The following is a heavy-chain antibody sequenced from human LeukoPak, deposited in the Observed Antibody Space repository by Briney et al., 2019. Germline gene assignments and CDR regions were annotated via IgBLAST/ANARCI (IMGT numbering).Heavy chain of an antibody. J-gene: IGHJ4*02. CDR2: IYYSGST. Sequence: SQTLSLTCTVSGGSISSGDYYWSWIRQPPGKGLEWIGYIYYSGSTYYNPSLKSRVTISVDTSKNQFSLKLSSVTAADTALYYCARENYYNTSGVTDYWGQGTLVIVSS. CDR3: ARENYYNTSGVTDY. D-gene: IGHD3-22*01. V-gene: IGHV4-30-4*01. CDR1: GGSISSGDYY.